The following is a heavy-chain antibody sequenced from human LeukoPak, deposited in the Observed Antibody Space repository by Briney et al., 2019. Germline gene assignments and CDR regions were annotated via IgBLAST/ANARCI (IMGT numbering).Heavy chain of an antibody. CDR2: INTDGSST. CDR1: GFTFSSYW. Sequence: GGSLRLSCAASGFTFSSYWMHWVRQAPGKGLVWVSRINTDGSSTSYADSVKGRFTISRDNAKNTLYLQMNSLRAEDTAVYYCAKALMGATTSLYYYYMDVWGKGTTVTVSS. J-gene: IGHJ6*03. CDR3: AKALMGATTSLYYYYMDV. V-gene: IGHV3-74*01. D-gene: IGHD1-26*01.